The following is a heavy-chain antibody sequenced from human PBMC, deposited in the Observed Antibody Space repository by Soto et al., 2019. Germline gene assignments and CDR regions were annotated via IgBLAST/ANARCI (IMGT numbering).Heavy chain of an antibody. Sequence: PSETLSLTCTVSGGSISSYYWSWIRHPPGKGLEWIGYIYYSGSTNYNPSLKSRVPISVDTSKNQFSLKLSSVTAADTAVYYCARSHRRYSGYRYSYYYYGMDVWGQGTTVTVSS. D-gene: IGHD5-12*01. V-gene: IGHV4-59*01. CDR3: ARSHRRYSGYRYSYYYYGMDV. CDR2: IYYSGST. CDR1: GGSISSYY. J-gene: IGHJ6*02.